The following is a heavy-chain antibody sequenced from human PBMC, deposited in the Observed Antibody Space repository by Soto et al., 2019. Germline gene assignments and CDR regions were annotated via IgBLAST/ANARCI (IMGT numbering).Heavy chain of an antibody. CDR2: IFPSDSDT. CDR1: GYTFTSSW. V-gene: IGHV5-51*01. Sequence: PGDSLKISCRTSGYTFTSSWIAWVRQKPGKGLEWMGIIFPSDSDTRYSPSVQGQVTISADRSTSTFFLQWASLKASDTAVYFCARQGKSGYCNRFDPWGQGTLVTVSS. D-gene: IGHD2-21*02. J-gene: IGHJ5*02. CDR3: ARQGKSGYCNRFDP.